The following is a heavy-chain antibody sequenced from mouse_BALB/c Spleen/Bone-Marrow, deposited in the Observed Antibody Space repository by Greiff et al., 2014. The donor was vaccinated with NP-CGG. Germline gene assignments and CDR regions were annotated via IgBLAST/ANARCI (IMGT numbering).Heavy chain of an antibody. J-gene: IGHJ1*01. V-gene: IGHV14-3*02. CDR1: GFSIKDTY. CDR2: IDPANGYS. Sequence: EVKLVESGAELVKPGASVKLSCTASGFSIKDTYMHWVKQRPEQGLEWIGRIDPANGYSIYDPKFQGKATITADTTSNTAHLQLSSLTSEDTAVYYCALITTATFSYWYFDVWGAGTTVTVSS. CDR3: ALITTATFSYWYFDV. D-gene: IGHD1-2*01.